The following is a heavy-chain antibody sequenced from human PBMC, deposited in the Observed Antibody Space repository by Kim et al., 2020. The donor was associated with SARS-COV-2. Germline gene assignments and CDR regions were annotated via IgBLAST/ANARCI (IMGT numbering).Heavy chain of an antibody. J-gene: IGHJ6*02. Sequence: SVKGRFTISRDNAKNSLYLQMNSLRAEDTALYYCAKELPSIAAAGYGMDVWGQGTTVTVSS. D-gene: IGHD6-13*01. CDR3: AKELPSIAAAGYGMDV. V-gene: IGHV3-9*01.